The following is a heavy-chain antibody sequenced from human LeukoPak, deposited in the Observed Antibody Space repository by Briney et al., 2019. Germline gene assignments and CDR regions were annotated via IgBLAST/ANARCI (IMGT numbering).Heavy chain of an antibody. J-gene: IGHJ4*02. CDR1: GGSFSGYY. Sequence: SETLSLTCAVYGGSFSGYYWSWIRQPPGEGLEWIGEINHSGSTNYNPSLKSRVTISVDTSKNQFSLKLSSVTAADTAVYYCARRRIAAAGRGVDYWGQGTLVTVSS. V-gene: IGHV4-34*01. CDR2: INHSGST. CDR3: ARRRIAAAGRGVDY. D-gene: IGHD6-13*01.